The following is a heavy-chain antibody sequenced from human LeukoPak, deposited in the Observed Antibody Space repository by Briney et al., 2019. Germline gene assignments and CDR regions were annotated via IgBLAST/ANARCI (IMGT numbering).Heavy chain of an antibody. V-gene: IGHV1-18*04. Sequence: ASVKVSCKASGYTFTNYGISWGRQAPGQGLEWMGWISPYNDYTNYAQKLQGRVTMTTDTSTSTGYMELRSLRSDDTAVYYCARWYCSSTSCYAGAFDMWGQGTMVTVSS. CDR2: ISPYNDYT. CDR3: ARWYCSSTSCYAGAFDM. D-gene: IGHD2-2*01. CDR1: GYTFTNYG. J-gene: IGHJ3*02.